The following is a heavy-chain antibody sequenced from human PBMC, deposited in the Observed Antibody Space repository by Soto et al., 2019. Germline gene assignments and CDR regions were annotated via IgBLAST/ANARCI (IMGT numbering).Heavy chain of an antibody. CDR2: SSPRGDTI. CDR1: GFSLANYP. CDR3: AKGPHTNVGWPYYFES. Sequence: XGSLRLSCLAAGFSLANYPMNWVRQTPGRGLEWISYSSPRGDTIYYADSVEGRFTISRDNARNSLSLHMSSLRDEDSALYYCAKGPHTNVGWPYYFESWGQGDPVTVSS. D-gene: IGHD6-19*01. V-gene: IGHV3-48*02. J-gene: IGHJ4*02.